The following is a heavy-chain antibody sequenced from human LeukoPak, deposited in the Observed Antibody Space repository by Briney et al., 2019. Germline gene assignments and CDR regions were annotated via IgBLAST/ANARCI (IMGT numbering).Heavy chain of an antibody. V-gene: IGHV3-30*02. J-gene: IGHJ4*02. Sequence: GGSLRLSCAASGFTFSSYGMHWVRQAPGKGLGWVAFIRYDGSNKYYADSVKGRFTISRDNSKNTLYLQMNSLRAEDTAVYYCAKDTAQRSSSGVGYWGQGTLVTVSS. CDR1: GFTFSSYG. CDR3: AKDTAQRSSSGVGY. CDR2: IRYDGSNK. D-gene: IGHD6-13*01.